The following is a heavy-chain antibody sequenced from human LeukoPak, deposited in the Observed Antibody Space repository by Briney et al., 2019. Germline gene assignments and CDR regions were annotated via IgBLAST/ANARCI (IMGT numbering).Heavy chain of an antibody. CDR3: ARAPPRFYYGGGSPLRGYYSSGRDV. Sequence: SETLSLTCTVSGGSISSGDYYWSWIRQPPGKGLEWIGYIYYSGSTYYNPSLKSRVTISVDTSKNQFSLKLSSVTAADTAVYYCARAPPRFYYGGGSPLRGYYSSGRDVWGQGTTVTVSS. CDR2: IYYSGST. D-gene: IGHD3-10*02. J-gene: IGHJ6*02. V-gene: IGHV4-30-4*01. CDR1: GGSISSGDYY.